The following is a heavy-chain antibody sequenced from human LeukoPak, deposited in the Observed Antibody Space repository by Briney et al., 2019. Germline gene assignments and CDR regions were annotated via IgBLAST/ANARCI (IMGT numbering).Heavy chain of an antibody. D-gene: IGHD4-17*01. Sequence: ALVKVSCKASGYTFTSYGISWVRQAPGQGLEWMGWISAYNGNTNYAQKLQGRVTMTTDTSTSTAYMELRSLRSDDTAVYYCARVPYDYGDYANDYWGQGTLVTVSS. CDR3: ARVPYDYGDYANDY. V-gene: IGHV1-18*01. CDR2: ISAYNGNT. J-gene: IGHJ4*02. CDR1: GYTFTSYG.